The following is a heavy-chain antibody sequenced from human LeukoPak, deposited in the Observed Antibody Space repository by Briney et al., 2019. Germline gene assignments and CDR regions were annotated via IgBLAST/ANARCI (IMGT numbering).Heavy chain of an antibody. D-gene: IGHD3-22*01. J-gene: IGHJ4*02. CDR1: RCTFGAYT. V-gene: IGHV3-48*01. Sequence: GGSLRLSSAAPRCTFGAYTMNCVRQAPGKGLEWVSYTSGSSGIIDYADSVRGRFTISTDNAKNSLYLQMNSLRAADTAVYYCARGSTYYESSGQVPFDYWGQGTLVNVSS. CDR3: ARGSTYYESSGQVPFDY. CDR2: TSGSSGII.